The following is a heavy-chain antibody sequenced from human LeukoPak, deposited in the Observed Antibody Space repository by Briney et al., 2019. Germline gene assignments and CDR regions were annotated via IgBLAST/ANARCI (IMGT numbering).Heavy chain of an antibody. J-gene: IGHJ4*02. CDR2: INHSGST. V-gene: IGHV4-34*01. CDR3: ARDLRYDSSGWAFDY. D-gene: IGHD3-22*01. Sequence: PSETLSLTCAVYGGSFSGYYWSWIRQPPGKGLEWIGEINHSGSTNYNPSLKNRVTVSVDTSKNQFTLKLSSVTAADTAVYYCARDLRYDSSGWAFDYWGQGILVTVSS. CDR1: GGSFSGYY.